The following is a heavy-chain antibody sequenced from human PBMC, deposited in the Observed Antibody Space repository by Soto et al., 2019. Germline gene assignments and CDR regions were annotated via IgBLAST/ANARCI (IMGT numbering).Heavy chain of an antibody. CDR1: GGSISSSSYY. D-gene: IGHD4-17*01. CDR3: VRQGMPTVTTFPNAFDI. CDR2: IYNSGST. Sequence: QLQLQESGPGLVKPSETLSLTCTVSGGSISSSSYYWGWIRQPPGKGLEWIGSIYNSGSTYYNPSLKSRVTISVDTSKNQFSLKLSSVTAADTAVYYCVRQGMPTVTTFPNAFDIWGQGTMVTVSS. V-gene: IGHV4-39*01. J-gene: IGHJ3*02.